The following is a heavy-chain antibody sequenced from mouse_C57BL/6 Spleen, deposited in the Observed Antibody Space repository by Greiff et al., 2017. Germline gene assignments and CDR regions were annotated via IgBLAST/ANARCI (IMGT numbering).Heavy chain of an antibody. J-gene: IGHJ1*03. CDR3: ARVDGWDDGYVDV. CDR2: IDPSDSYT. V-gene: IGHV1-50*01. CDR1: GYTFTSYW. Sequence: VKLQQPGAELVKPGASVKLSCKASGYTFTSYWMQWVKQRPGQGLEWIGEIDPSDSYTNYNHKFKGKATLTVDTSSSTAYMQLSSLTSEDSAVYYCARVDGWDDGYVDVWGTGTTVTVSS. D-gene: IGHD4-1*01.